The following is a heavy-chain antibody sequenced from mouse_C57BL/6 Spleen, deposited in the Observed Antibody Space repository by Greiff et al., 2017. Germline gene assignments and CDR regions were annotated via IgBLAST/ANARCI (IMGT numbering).Heavy chain of an antibody. J-gene: IGHJ2*01. V-gene: IGHV1-80*01. CDR2: IYPGDGDT. Sequence: VQLQESGAELVKPGASVKISCKASGYAFSSYWMNWVKQRPGKGLEWIGQIYPGDGDTNYNGKFKGRATLTADKSTSTAYMELSSLTSKDSAVYFCARKLANWDNYFDYWGQGTTLTVSS. CDR1: GYAFSSYW. D-gene: IGHD4-1*01. CDR3: ARKLANWDNYFDY.